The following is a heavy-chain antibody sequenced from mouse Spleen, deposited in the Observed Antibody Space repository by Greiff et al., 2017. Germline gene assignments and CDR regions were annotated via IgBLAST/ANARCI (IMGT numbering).Heavy chain of an antibody. CDR2: ISSGGSYT. D-gene: IGHD3-3*01. V-gene: IGHV5-9-3*01. Sequence: DVKLVESGGGLVKPGGSLKLSCAASGFTFSSYAMSWVRQTPEKRLEWVATISSGGSYTYYPDSVKGRFTISRDNAKNTLYLQMSSLRSEDTAMYYCARHERDHYFDYWGQGTTLTVSS. CDR3: ARHERDHYFDY. J-gene: IGHJ2*01. CDR1: GFTFSSYA.